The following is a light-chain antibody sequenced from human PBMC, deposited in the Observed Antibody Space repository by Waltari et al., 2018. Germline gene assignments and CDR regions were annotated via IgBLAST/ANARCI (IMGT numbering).Light chain of an antibody. CDR1: NIGGNS. CDR3: QVWDTTTDQVI. J-gene: IGLJ2*01. Sequence: SFVLTQPPSVSVAPGQTASITCGGNNIGGNSVHWYQQKPGQAPILVVYDDIDRPSGVPERVSGSNSGITATLTISSVEAGDEADDYCQVWDTTTDQVIFGGGTRLTVL. CDR2: DDI. V-gene: IGLV3-21*02.